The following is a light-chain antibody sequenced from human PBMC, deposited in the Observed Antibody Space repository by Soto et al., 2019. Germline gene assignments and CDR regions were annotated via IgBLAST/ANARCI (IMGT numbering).Light chain of an antibody. CDR1: ESVNNN. J-gene: IGKJ4*01. CDR3: QQYNKWPLS. V-gene: IGKV3D-15*01. Sequence: EIVMTQSPATLSVSPGERATLSCRASESVNNNLAWYQQKPGQPPRLLIYLASIRATGIPARFSGSGSGTAFTLTISSLQSEDFAVYYCQQYNKWPLSFGGGTKAEL. CDR2: LAS.